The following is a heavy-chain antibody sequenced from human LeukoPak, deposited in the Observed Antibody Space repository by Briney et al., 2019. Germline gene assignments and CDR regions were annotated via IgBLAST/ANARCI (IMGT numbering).Heavy chain of an antibody. Sequence: GASVKVSCKASGYTFTSYDINWVRQATGQGLEWMGWMNPNSGNTGYAQKFQGRVTMTRNTSISTAYMELGSLRSEDTAVYYCARGGYYYDSSGYYPGVWGQGTLVTVSS. CDR3: ARGGYYYDSSGYYPGV. CDR1: GYTFTSYD. D-gene: IGHD3-22*01. CDR2: MNPNSGNT. J-gene: IGHJ4*02. V-gene: IGHV1-8*01.